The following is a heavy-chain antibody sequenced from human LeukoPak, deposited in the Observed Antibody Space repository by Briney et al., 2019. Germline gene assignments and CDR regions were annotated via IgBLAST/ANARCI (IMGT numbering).Heavy chain of an antibody. D-gene: IGHD4-17*01. Sequence: SETLSLTCAVYGGSFSGYYWSWIRQPPGKGLEWIGEINHSGSTNYNPSLKSRVTISVDTSKNQFSLKLSSVTAVDAAVYYCARRATTGPTKAAFDIWGQGTMVTVSS. CDR1: GGSFSGYY. CDR3: ARRATTGPTKAAFDI. V-gene: IGHV4-34*01. J-gene: IGHJ3*02. CDR2: INHSGST.